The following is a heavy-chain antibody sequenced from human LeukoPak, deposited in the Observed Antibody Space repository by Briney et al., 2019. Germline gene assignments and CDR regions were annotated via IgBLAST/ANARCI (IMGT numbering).Heavy chain of an antibody. Sequence: GGSLRLSCAASGFTFSDYYMSWIRQAPGKGLEWVSYISSSGSTIYYADSVKGRFTISRDNAKNSLYLQMNSLRAEDTAVYYCARNGPGCSGGSCYSYYYYYGMDVWGQGTTVTVSS. CDR1: GFTFSDYY. CDR3: ARNGPGCSGGSCYSYYYYYGMDV. CDR2: ISSSGSTI. D-gene: IGHD2-15*01. V-gene: IGHV3-11*01. J-gene: IGHJ6*02.